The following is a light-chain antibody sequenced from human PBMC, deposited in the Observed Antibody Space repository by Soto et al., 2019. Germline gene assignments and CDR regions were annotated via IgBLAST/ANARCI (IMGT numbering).Light chain of an antibody. V-gene: IGKV3-15*01. CDR2: GAS. Sequence: EIVMTQSPATLSVSLGEIATLSFRANQAISSNLAWYQQKPGQAPRLLIYGASTRATGIPDRFSGSGSGTEFTLTISSLQSEDFAVYYCQHYNNWLGTFGGGTKVDIK. CDR3: QHYNNWLGT. J-gene: IGKJ4*01. CDR1: QAISSN.